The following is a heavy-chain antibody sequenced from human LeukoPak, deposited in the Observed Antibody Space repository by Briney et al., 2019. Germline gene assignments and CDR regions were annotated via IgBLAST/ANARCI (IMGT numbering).Heavy chain of an antibody. J-gene: IGHJ4*02. D-gene: IGHD3-22*01. CDR1: GFSFSDYG. CDR3: AKDLDSSGHSY. Sequence: GRSLRLPCAASGFSFSDYGMHWARQAPGRGLEWVAVILQDVSNKYYADSVRGRFTVSRDNSRNTLYLQMNSLREEDTALYYCAKDLDSSGHSYWGQGTLVTVST. CDR2: ILQDVSNK. V-gene: IGHV3-30*18.